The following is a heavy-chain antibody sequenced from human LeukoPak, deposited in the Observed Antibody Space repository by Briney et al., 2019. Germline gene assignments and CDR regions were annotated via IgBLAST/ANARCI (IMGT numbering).Heavy chain of an antibody. CDR1: GFTFSTYE. D-gene: IGHD5-18*01. CDR2: ISSSGSTI. J-gene: IGHJ3*02. Sequence: QPGGSLRLSCAASGFTFSTYEMNWVRQAPGKGLEGVSYISSSGSTIYYADSVKGRFTISRDNAKNSLYLQMNSLRAEDTAVYYCARERYSYVADAFDIWGQGTMVTVSS. V-gene: IGHV3-48*03. CDR3: ARERYSYVADAFDI.